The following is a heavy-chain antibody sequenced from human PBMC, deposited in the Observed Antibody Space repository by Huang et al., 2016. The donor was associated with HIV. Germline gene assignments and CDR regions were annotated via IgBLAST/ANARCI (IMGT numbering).Heavy chain of an antibody. CDR3: ATKTGAMDI. J-gene: IGHJ6*02. Sequence: VESGGRLVQPGGSIRLSCVGSTFSFGAYWMSWVRQTPGKGMEWVDNIKKDESEKYYVESVKGRFNISRDNAKKILFLQMDNVRVEDTATYYCATKTGAMDIWGQGTAVTVS. D-gene: IGHD1-7*01. V-gene: IGHV3-7*01. CDR2: IKKDESEK. CDR1: TFSFGAYW.